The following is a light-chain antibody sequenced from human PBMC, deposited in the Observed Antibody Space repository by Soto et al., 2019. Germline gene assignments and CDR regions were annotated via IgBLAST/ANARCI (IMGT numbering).Light chain of an antibody. J-gene: IGLJ1*01. V-gene: IGLV2-8*01. Sequence: QSVLTQPPSASGSPGESVAISCTGTSSDVGGYNYVSWYQQHPGKAPKLMIYDVSERPSGVPDRFSGSKSGNTASLTVSGLQTEDEADYYCSSYAGTHVVFGTGTKVTVL. CDR1: SSDVGGYNY. CDR2: DVS. CDR3: SSYAGTHVV.